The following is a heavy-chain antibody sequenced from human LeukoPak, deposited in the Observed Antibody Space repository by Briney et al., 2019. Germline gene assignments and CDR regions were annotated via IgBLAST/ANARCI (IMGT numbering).Heavy chain of an antibody. Sequence: SETLSLTCTVSGGFISSYYWSWIRQPAGKGLEWIGRIYTSGTTNCNPSLKSRLTMSIDTSKNQFSLKLSSVNAADTAVYYCARDFEYWGQGILVTVSS. V-gene: IGHV4-4*07. CDR3: ARDFEY. J-gene: IGHJ4*02. CDR1: GGFISSYY. CDR2: IYTSGTT.